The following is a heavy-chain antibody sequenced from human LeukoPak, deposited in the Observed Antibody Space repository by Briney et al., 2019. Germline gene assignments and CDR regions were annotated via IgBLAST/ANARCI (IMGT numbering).Heavy chain of an antibody. CDR1: GGTFSSYA. CDR2: IIPILGIA. Sequence: SVKVSCKASGGTFSSYAISWVRQAPGQGLEWMGRIIPILGIANYAQKFQGRVTITADKSTSTAYMELSSLRSEDTAVYYCARAYDSSGCVMDVWGQGTTVTVSS. J-gene: IGHJ6*02. V-gene: IGHV1-69*04. D-gene: IGHD3-22*01. CDR3: ARAYDSSGCVMDV.